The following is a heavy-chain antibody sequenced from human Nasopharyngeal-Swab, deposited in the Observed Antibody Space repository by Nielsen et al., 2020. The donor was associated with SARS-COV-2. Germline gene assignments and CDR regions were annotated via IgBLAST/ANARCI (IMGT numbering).Heavy chain of an antibody. CDR3: VRDESGDYLGLPFDS. J-gene: IGHJ4*02. V-gene: IGHV4-39*07. Sequence: SETLSLTCSVSGASISNRTNYWGWIRQSPDKGHQWIWTVFYTGTYYQPSLQRPVDLSVDTSKNQFSLKLTSVTAADTAVYYCVRDESGDYLGLPFDSWGPGTLVTVSS. D-gene: IGHD4-17*01. CDR1: GASISNRTNY. CDR2: VFYTGT.